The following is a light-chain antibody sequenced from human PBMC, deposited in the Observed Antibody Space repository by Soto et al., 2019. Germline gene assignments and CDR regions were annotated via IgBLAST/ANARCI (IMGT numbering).Light chain of an antibody. CDR3: CSYAGETTFYV. CDR1: KSDVGGYKL. J-gene: IGLJ1*01. Sequence: QSVLTQPASVSGSPGQSITISCTGTKSDVGGYKLVSWYQQHPKKPPKLIIYEVARRPSGVSDRFSASKSDNTAYLTISGLQPEDEADYYCCSYAGETTFYVFGTGTKLTVL. CDR2: EVA. V-gene: IGLV2-23*02.